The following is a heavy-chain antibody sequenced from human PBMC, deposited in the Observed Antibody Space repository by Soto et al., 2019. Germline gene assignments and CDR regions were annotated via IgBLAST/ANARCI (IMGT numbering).Heavy chain of an antibody. J-gene: IGHJ5*02. D-gene: IGHD4-17*01. CDR1: GFTFSSYS. V-gene: IGHV3-48*02. CDR3: ARENYGDYLSWFDP. CDR2: ISSSSTI. Sequence: GGSLRLSCAASGFTFSSYSMNWVRQAPGKGLEWVSYISSSSTIYYADSVKGRFTISRDNAKNSLYLQMNSLRDEDTAVYYCARENYGDYLSWFDPWGQGTLVTVSS.